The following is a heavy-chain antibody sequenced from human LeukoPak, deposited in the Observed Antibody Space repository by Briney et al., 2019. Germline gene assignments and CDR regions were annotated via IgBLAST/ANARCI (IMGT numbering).Heavy chain of an antibody. V-gene: IGHV1-8*03. Sequence: GASVKVSCKASGYTFSNYGINWVRQATGQGLEWMGRVNPNSGYTGYAQKFRGRVTFTRNSAITTAYMELSSLRSEDTAVYYCARGQYTSTWYRGSRWFDPWGQGTLVTVSS. CDR3: ARGQYTSTWYRGSRWFDP. J-gene: IGHJ5*02. CDR1: GYTFSNYG. D-gene: IGHD6-13*01. CDR2: VNPNSGYT.